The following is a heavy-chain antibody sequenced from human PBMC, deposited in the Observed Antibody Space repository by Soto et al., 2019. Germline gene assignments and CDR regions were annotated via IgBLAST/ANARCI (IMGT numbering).Heavy chain of an antibody. CDR3: ARSPRSSPYFDF. J-gene: IGHJ4*02. CDR1: GYTFSNLW. CDR2: IYPGDHET. Sequence: GESLKISCQCSGYTFSNLWIGWVSQLPGQGLEWMGIIYPGDHETRYSPSFLGKVTISAETSINTAYLQWSSLEASDSAFYFCARSPRSSPYFDFWGQGALVTVSS. V-gene: IGHV5-51*01. D-gene: IGHD6-13*01.